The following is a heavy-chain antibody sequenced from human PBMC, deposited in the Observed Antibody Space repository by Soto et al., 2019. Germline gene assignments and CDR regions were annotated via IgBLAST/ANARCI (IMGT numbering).Heavy chain of an antibody. CDR3: ARVGATTDRTLWFDP. J-gene: IGHJ5*02. Sequence: ASVKVSCKASGYTFTSYAMHWVRQAPGQRLEWMGWINAGNGNTKYSQKFQGRVTITRDTSASTAYMELSSLRSEDTAVYYCARVGATTDRTLWFDPWGQGTLVTVSS. D-gene: IGHD1-26*01. V-gene: IGHV1-3*01. CDR2: INAGNGNT. CDR1: GYTFTSYA.